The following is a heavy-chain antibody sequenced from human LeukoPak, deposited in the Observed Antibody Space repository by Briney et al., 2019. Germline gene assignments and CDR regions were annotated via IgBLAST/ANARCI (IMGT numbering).Heavy chain of an antibody. J-gene: IGHJ2*01. D-gene: IGHD6-6*01. Sequence: GGSLRLSCAASGFTVSSNYMNWVRQAPGKGLEWVSSISSSSSYIYYADSVKGRFTISRDNAKNSLYLQMNSLRAEDTAVYYCASSSPYWYFDLWGRGTLVTVSS. V-gene: IGHV3-21*01. CDR1: GFTVSSNY. CDR2: ISSSSSYI. CDR3: ASSSPYWYFDL.